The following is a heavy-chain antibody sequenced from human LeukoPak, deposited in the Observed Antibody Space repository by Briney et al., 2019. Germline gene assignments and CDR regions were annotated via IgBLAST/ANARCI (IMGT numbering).Heavy chain of an antibody. J-gene: IGHJ4*02. CDR1: GGSFSGYY. D-gene: IGHD2-15*01. Sequence: NPSETLSLTCAVYGGSFSGYYWSWIRQPPGKGLEWIGEINHSGSTNYNPSLKSRVTISVDTSKNQFSLKLSSVTAADTAVYYCARRPRGYCSGGSCLTTASLYYFDYWGQGTLVTVSS. CDR2: INHSGST. V-gene: IGHV4-34*01. CDR3: ARRPRGYCSGGSCLTTASLYYFDY.